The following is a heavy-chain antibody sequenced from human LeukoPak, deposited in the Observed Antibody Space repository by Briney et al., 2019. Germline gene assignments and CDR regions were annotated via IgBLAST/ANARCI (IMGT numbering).Heavy chain of an antibody. Sequence: PSETLSLTCAVYGGSLSGYYWSWIRQPPGKGLQWIGEINHSGSIKNNASLKSRVTISVDTSKNQFSLKLNSVTATDTAVYYCARHYGPWGQGTLVTVSS. D-gene: IGHD3-16*01. J-gene: IGHJ4*02. CDR1: GGSLSGYY. V-gene: IGHV4-34*01. CDR2: INHSGSI. CDR3: ARHYGP.